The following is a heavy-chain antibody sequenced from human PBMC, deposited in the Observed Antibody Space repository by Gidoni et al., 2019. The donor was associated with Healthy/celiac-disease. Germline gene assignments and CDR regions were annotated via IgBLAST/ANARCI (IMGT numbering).Heavy chain of an antibody. CDR3: ARPYYDSSGYYVGFQH. Sequence: QVQLQESGPGLVKPSQTLSLTCTLSGGSLSSGGYYGSWIRQHPGKGRQWIVYIYYSGSTYYNPSLKSRVTISVDTSKNQFSLKLSSVTAADTAVYYCARPYYDSSGYYVGFQHWGQGTLVTVSS. J-gene: IGHJ1*01. CDR2: IYYSGST. D-gene: IGHD3-22*01. V-gene: IGHV4-31*03. CDR1: GGSLSSGGYY.